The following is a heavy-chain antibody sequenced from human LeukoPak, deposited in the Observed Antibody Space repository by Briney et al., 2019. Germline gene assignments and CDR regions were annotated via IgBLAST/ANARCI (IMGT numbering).Heavy chain of an antibody. CDR2: IYTSGST. CDR1: GGSISSYY. D-gene: IGHD2-15*01. V-gene: IGHV4-4*07. J-gene: IGHJ6*04. CDR3: ARHLQYSHMDV. Sequence: SETLSLTCTVSGGSISSYYWSWIRQPAGKGLEWIGRIYTSGSTNYNPSLKSRVTMSVDTSKNQFSLKVTSLTAADTAVYYCARHLQYSHMDVWGKGTTVTVSS.